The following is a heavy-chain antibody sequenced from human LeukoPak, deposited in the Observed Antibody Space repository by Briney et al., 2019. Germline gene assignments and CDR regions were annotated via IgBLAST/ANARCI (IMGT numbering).Heavy chain of an antibody. CDR3: ARHPRIAAAGFDY. CDR1: GGSISSYY. J-gene: IGHJ4*02. D-gene: IGHD6-13*01. CDR2: IYYSGNT. V-gene: IGHV4-59*08. Sequence: SETLSLTCTVSGGSISSYYWSWIRQPPGKGLEWIGYIYYSGNTNYNPSLKSRVTISVDTSKNQFSLRLSSVTAADTAVYYCARHPRIAAAGFDYWGQGTLVTVSS.